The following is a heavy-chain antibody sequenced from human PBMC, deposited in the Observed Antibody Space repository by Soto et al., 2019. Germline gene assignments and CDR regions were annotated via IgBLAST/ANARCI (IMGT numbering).Heavy chain of an antibody. Sequence: QVQLVQSGAEVKKPGSSVKVSCKASGGTFSSYAISWVRQAPGQGLEWMEGIIPIFGTANYAQKFQGRVTITADESTSTAYMELSSLRSEDTAVYYCARGWSRFLEWLLGYWGQGTLVTVSS. D-gene: IGHD3-3*01. J-gene: IGHJ4*02. CDR2: IIPIFGTA. V-gene: IGHV1-69*01. CDR1: GGTFSSYA. CDR3: ARGWSRFLEWLLGY.